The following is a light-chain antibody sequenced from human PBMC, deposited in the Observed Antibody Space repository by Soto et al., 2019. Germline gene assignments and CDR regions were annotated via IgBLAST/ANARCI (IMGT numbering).Light chain of an antibody. V-gene: IGKV3-20*01. CDR3: QQYGSSGT. CDR2: GAS. J-gene: IGKJ1*01. Sequence: EIVWTQSPGTLSLSPGERAALSCRASQSVSNNYLAWYQQKPGQAPSLLIYGASNRATGIPDRFSGSGSGTDFTLTISRLEPEEFAVYYCQQYGSSGTFGQGTQVEIK. CDR1: QSVSNNY.